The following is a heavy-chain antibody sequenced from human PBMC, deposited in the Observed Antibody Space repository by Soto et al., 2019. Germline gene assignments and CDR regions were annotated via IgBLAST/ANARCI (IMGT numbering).Heavy chain of an antibody. CDR1: GYTFTSYD. CDR3: ARRGDGYNYDYYYGMDV. V-gene: IGHV1-8*01. D-gene: IGHD5-12*01. CDR2: MNPNSGNT. Sequence: ASVNVSCKASGYTFTSYDINWVRQATGQGLEWMGWMNPNSGNTGYAQKFQGRVTMTRNTSISTAYMELSSLRSEDTAVYYCARRGDGYNYDYYYGMDVWGQGTTVTVSS. J-gene: IGHJ6*02.